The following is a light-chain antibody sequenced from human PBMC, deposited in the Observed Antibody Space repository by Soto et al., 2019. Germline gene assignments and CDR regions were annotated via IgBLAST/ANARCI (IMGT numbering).Light chain of an antibody. V-gene: IGKV2-28*01. CDR1: QSLLHSNGYNY. Sequence: DIVMTQSPLSLPVTPGYPASISCRSSQSLLHSNGYNYLDWYLQKPGQSPQLLIYLGSNRASGVPDRFSGSGSGTDFTLKISRVEAEDVGVYYCMQALQTQWTFGQGTKVDIK. CDR2: LGS. CDR3: MQALQTQWT. J-gene: IGKJ1*01.